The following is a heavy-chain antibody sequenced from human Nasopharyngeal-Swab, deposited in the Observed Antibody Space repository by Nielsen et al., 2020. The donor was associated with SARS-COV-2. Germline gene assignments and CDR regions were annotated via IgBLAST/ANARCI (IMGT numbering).Heavy chain of an antibody. Sequence: VRQMPGKGLEWIGEINHSGSTSYNPSLKSRVTISVDTSKNQFSLKLSSVTAADTAVYYCARVTGYYYYYMDVWGKGTTVTVSS. CDR2: INHSGST. V-gene: IGHV4-34*01. CDR3: ARVTGYYYYYMDV. D-gene: IGHD3-9*01. J-gene: IGHJ6*03.